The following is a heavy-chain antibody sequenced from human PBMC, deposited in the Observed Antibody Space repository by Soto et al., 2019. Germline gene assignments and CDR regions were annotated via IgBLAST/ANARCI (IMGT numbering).Heavy chain of an antibody. Sequence: QVQLVESGGGVVQPGRSLRLSCAATGFTFSSYAMHWVRQAPGKGLEWVAVISYDGSNKYYADSVKGRITISSDNSKNTLYLQMKSLRAEDTAVYYCARDEIRFSWAYGMDVWGQGTTVTVSS. CDR2: ISYDGSNK. CDR1: GFTFSSYA. V-gene: IGHV3-30-3*01. CDR3: ARDEIRFSWAYGMDV. D-gene: IGHD3-3*01. J-gene: IGHJ6*02.